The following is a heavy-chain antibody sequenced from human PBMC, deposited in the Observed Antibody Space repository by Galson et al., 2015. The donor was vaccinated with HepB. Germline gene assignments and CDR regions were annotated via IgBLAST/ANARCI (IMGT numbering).Heavy chain of an antibody. CDR1: GGSFSGYF. CDR2: INHSGST. V-gene: IGHV4-34*01. J-gene: IGHJ4*02. D-gene: IGHD4-17*01. Sequence: ETLSLTCAVYGGSFSGYFWSWIRQPPGTGLEWIGEINHSGSTNYNPSLKSRVTISVDTSKNQLSLKLSSVTAADTAVYYCARKGTVTPFDYWGQGTLVTVSS. CDR3: ARKGTVTPFDY.